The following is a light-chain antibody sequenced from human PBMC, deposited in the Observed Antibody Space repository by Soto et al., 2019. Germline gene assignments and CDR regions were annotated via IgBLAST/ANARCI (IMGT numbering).Light chain of an antibody. CDR2: SAS. V-gene: IGKV1D-8*01. CDR1: QDIKNY. CDR3: QQYYSFPFT. J-gene: IGKJ3*01. Sequence: VISMTQSPSLLSASTGDRVTISCRMSQDIKNYLAWYQQRPGKAPALLIYSASTLQNGVPSRFSGSWSGTDFTLTCSRLQSEDFATYYCQQYYSFPFTFGPGTKVDV.